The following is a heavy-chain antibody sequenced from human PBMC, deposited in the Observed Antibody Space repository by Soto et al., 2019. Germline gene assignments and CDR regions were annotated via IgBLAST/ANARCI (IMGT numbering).Heavy chain of an antibody. V-gene: IGHV1-69*13. CDR2: IIPIFGTA. CDR3: ARDGTNYYDSSGYYP. Sequence: SVRVSCKASGGTFSSYAISWVRQAPGQGLEWMGGIIPIFGTANYAQKFQGRVTITADESTSTAYMELSSLRSEDTAVYYCARDGTNYYDSSGYYPWGQGTLVTVSS. D-gene: IGHD3-22*01. J-gene: IGHJ5*02. CDR1: GGTFSSYA.